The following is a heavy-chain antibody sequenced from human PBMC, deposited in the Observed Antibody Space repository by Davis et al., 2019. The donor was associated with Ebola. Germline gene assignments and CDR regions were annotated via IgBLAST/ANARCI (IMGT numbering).Heavy chain of an antibody. CDR1: GFPFSSYG. J-gene: IGHJ2*01. CDR3: AKDPAVRRINWYFDL. V-gene: IGHV3-30*18. CDR2: ISYDGSNK. D-gene: IGHD3-10*01. Sequence: GESLKIPCAASGFPFSSYGMHRVRQAPGKGLEWVAVISYDGSNKYYADSVKGRFTISRDNSKNTLYLQMNSLRAEDTAVYYCAKDPAVRRINWYFDLWGRGTLVTVSS.